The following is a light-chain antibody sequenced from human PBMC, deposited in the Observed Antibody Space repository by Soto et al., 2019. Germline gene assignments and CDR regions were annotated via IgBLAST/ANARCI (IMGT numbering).Light chain of an antibody. CDR3: SSYTGSSSWV. V-gene: IGLV2-14*01. Sequence: QSALTQPASVSGSPGQSITISCTGTSSDVGAYNYVSWYQQHPGKAPKVMIYEVSNRPSGVSNRFSGSKSGNTASLTISGLQAEDEADYYCSSYTGSSSWVFGGGTKLTVL. J-gene: IGLJ3*02. CDR2: EVS. CDR1: SSDVGAYNY.